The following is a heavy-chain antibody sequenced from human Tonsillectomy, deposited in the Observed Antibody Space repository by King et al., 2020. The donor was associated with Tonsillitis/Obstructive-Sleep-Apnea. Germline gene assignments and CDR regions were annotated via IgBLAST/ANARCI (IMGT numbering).Heavy chain of an antibody. D-gene: IGHD3-22*01. CDR3: ARDSMRHYYERSGYYTFNY. V-gene: IGHV1-18*01. CDR2: ISAHNGHT. Sequence: VQLVQSGAEVKKPGASVKVCCKASGYTFTNYGISWVRQAPGQGLEWMAWISAHNGHTNYAQKLQGRVTMTTDTSTSTAYMELRSLRSDDTAVYYCARDSMRHYYERSGYYTFNYWGQGTLVTVSA. CDR1: GYTFTNYG. J-gene: IGHJ4*02.